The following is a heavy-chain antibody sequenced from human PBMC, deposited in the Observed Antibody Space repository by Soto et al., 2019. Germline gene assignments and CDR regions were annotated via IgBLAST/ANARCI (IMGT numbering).Heavy chain of an antibody. D-gene: IGHD5-12*01. CDR2: ISSTGNT. Sequence: SETLSLTCNVSGGSVSSISFYWGWIRQPPGKGLEWIGTISSTGNTHYSPSLKSRVTFSVDTSQNQFSLRLSDVTAADMAVYYCARQVATISYYYYGLDVWGQGTTVTVSS. J-gene: IGHJ6*02. CDR1: GGSVSSISFY. V-gene: IGHV4-39*01. CDR3: ARQVATISYYYYGLDV.